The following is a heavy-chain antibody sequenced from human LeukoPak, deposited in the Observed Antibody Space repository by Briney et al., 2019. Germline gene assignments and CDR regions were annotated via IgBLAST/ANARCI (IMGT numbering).Heavy chain of an antibody. V-gene: IGHV3-7*03. Sequence: GGPLRLSCAASGFTFRSYWMSWVRQAPGKGRDWVANIKQDGWEQYHVHFVKGPFTISRDNAKNSLYLQMNSLRAEDTAVYYCARGRRHYGSGSYPVDYWGQGTLVTVSS. CDR3: ARGRRHYGSGSYPVDY. CDR2: IKQDGWEQ. J-gene: IGHJ4*02. CDR1: GFTFRSYW. D-gene: IGHD3-10*01.